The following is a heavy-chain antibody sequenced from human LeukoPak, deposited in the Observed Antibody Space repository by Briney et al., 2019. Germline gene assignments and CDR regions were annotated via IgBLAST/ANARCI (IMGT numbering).Heavy chain of an antibody. CDR1: GFTXXDYY. J-gene: IGHJ4*02. V-gene: IGHV3-11*01. CDR2: ISSSGSTI. Sequence: GGSLRLSCAASGFTXXDYYVSWIRQAXXXXXXWVSYISSSGSTIYYADSVKGRFTISRDNAKNSLYLQMNSLRAEDTAVYYCARDRDYSSSCPDYWGQGTLVTVSS. CDR3: ARDRDYSSSCPDY. D-gene: IGHD6-13*01.